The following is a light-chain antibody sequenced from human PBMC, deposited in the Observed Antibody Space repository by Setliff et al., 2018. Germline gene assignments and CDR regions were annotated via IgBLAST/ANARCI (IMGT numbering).Light chain of an antibody. CDR3: QSYDSSLSGSKV. Sequence: QSVLTQPPSVSGAPGQRVTISCTGSSSNIGAGYDVHWYQQLPGTAPKLLIYGNSNRPSGVPDRFSGSKSGTSASLAITGLQAEDEADYYYQSYDSSLSGSKVFGTGTKGTVL. J-gene: IGLJ1*01. V-gene: IGLV1-40*01. CDR1: SSNIGAGYD. CDR2: GNS.